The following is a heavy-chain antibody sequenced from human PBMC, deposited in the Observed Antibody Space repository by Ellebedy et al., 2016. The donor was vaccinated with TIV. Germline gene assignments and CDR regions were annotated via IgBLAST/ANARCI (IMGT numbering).Heavy chain of an antibody. CDR2: IGTAGDT. CDR1: RFTFSSYD. D-gene: IGHD2-21*02. V-gene: IGHV3-13*01. J-gene: IGHJ4*03. CDR3: ARVRFGDTAVDY. Sequence: GGSLRLSCAASRFTFSSYDMHWVRQGTGQGLEWVSAIGTAGDTYYPGSVKGRCTISRENAKNSLYLQMNSLRAEDTAVYYCARVRFGDTAVDYWGQGTLVTVSS.